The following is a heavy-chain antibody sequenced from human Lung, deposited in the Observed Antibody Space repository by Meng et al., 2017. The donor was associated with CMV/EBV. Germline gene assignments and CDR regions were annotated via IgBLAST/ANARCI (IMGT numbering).Heavy chain of an antibody. CDR2: ISYDGSNK. Sequence: GESLKISCAASGFTFSSYAMHWVRQAPGKGLEWVAVISYDGSNKYYADSVKGRFTISRDNSKHTLYLQMNSLRAEDTAVYYCARDSRGSWYYSHGDYYYGMDVXGRGXTVTSSS. J-gene: IGHJ6*02. D-gene: IGHD6-13*01. CDR1: GFTFSSYA. CDR3: ARDSRGSWYYSHGDYYYGMDV. V-gene: IGHV3-30-3*01.